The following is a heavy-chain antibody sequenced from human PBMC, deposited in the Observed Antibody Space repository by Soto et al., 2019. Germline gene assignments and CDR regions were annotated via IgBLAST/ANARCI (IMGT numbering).Heavy chain of an antibody. J-gene: IGHJ4*02. CDR1: GDSVSSYY. CDR2: IYYSGST. D-gene: IGHD2-2*01. V-gene: IGHV4-59*02. CDR3: ARERYEGRIDY. Sequence: QVHLQESGPGLMKPSETLSLTCTVSGDSVSSYYWSLIRHPPGGGLYLLAYIYYSGSTTYNPSLKSRLTMSVDTSKNQFSLNLRSVTAADTAVYYCARERYEGRIDYWGRGTLVTVSS.